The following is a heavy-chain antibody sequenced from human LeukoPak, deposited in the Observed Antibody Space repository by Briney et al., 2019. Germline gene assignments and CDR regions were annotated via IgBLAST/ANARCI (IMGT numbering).Heavy chain of an antibody. D-gene: IGHD3-3*01. V-gene: IGHV4-39*01. CDR2: LFYSGRN. J-gene: IGHJ4*02. CDR1: GGSISSRNYY. Sequence: SETLSLTCTVSGGSISSRNYYWGWIRRPPGKGLEWIGSLFYSGRNYYNPSLESRVSIIEDTSKNQFSLKVNSVTAADTGVYYCVRHVGGITIYDAAPDYWGQGTLVTVSS. CDR3: VRHVGGITIYDAAPDY.